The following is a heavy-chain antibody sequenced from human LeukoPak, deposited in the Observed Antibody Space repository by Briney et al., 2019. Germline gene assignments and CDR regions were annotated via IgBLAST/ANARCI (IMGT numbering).Heavy chain of an antibody. CDR1: GFTLSSYA. CDR3: ARDLSSGWYSLDY. J-gene: IGHJ4*02. V-gene: IGHV3-30-3*01. D-gene: IGHD6-19*01. CDR2: ISYDGSNK. Sequence: GGSLRLSCAASGFTLSSYAMHWVRQAPGKGLEWVAVISYDGSNKYYADSVKGRFTISRDNSKNTLYLQMNSLRAEDTAVYYCARDLSSGWYSLDYWGQGTLVTVSS.